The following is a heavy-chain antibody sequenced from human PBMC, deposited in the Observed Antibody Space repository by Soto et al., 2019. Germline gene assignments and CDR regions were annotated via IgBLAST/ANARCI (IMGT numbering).Heavy chain of an antibody. CDR1: GGSISSGGYY. CDR2: IYYSGST. J-gene: IGHJ5*02. V-gene: IGHV4-31*03. CDR3: ARGERVAGDNWFDP. D-gene: IGHD6-19*01. Sequence: SETLSLTCTFSGGSISSGGYYWSWIRQHPGKGLEWIGYIYYSGSTYYNPSLKSRVTISVDTSKNQFSLKLSSVTAADTAVYYCARGERVAGDNWFDPWGQGTLVTVSS.